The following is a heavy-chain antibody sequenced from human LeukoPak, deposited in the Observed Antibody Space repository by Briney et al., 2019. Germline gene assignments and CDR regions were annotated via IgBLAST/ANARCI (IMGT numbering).Heavy chain of an antibody. D-gene: IGHD4-17*01. CDR3: ARGLRAQGAFDI. CDR2: IYYSGST. Sequence: PSETLSLTCTVSGGSISSSSYYWGWIRQPPGKGLEWIGSIYYSGSTYYNPSLKSRVTMSVDTSKNQFSLKLSSVTAADTAVYYCARGLRAQGAFDIWGQGTMVTVSS. CDR1: GGSISSSSYY. J-gene: IGHJ3*02. V-gene: IGHV4-39*07.